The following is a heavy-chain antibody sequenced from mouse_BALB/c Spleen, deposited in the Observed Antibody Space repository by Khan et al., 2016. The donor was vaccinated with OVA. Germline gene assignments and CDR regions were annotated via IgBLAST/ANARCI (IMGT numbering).Heavy chain of an antibody. V-gene: IGHV3-1*02. CDR1: GYSITSGYG. J-gene: IGHJ4*01. Sequence: EVQLQESGPDLVKPSQSLSLTCTVTGYSITSGYGWHWIRQFPGNKLEWMGYIHYSGRTTYNPSLKSRISITRNQSKNQFFLQLNSVTTEDTATDYCARGGGYYFAMDYWGQGTSVTVSS. CDR2: IHYSGRT. CDR3: ARGGGYYFAMDY.